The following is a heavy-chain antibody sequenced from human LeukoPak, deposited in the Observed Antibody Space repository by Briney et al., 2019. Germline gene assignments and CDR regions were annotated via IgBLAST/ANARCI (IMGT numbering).Heavy chain of an antibody. J-gene: IGHJ4*02. D-gene: IGHD3-9*01. CDR1: GFSLSTSGVG. V-gene: IGHV2-5*02. CDR3: AHRPSRYDILTGYYSFDY. CDR2: IYRDDDK. Sequence: SGPTLVKPTQTLTLTCTFSGFSLSTSGVGVGWIRQPPGKALEWLALIYRDDDKRYSPSLKSRLTITKDTSKNQVVLTMTNMDPVDTATYYCAHRPSRYDILTGYYSFDYWGQGTLVTVSS.